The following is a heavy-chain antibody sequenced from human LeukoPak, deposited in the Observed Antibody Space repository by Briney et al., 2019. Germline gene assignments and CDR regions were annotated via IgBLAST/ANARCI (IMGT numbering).Heavy chain of an antibody. CDR1: GLTFSSYA. CDR2: ISGSGGST. Sequence: GGSLSLSCEAFGLTFSSYAMSWVRKAPGKGLEWAPPISGSGGSTYYADSVKGRFTISRDNSKNTLYLKMNSLRAEDTAVYYCAKGVLLWFGELPGSLFDYWGQGTLVTVSS. V-gene: IGHV3-23*01. J-gene: IGHJ4*02. CDR3: AKGVLLWFGELPGSLFDY. D-gene: IGHD3-10*01.